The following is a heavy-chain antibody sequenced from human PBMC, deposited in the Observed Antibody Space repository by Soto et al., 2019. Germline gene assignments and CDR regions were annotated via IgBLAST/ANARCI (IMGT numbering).Heavy chain of an antibody. CDR1: GGTFSTYP. CDR3: ARLRASNYEAYQH. D-gene: IGHD4-4*01. CDR2: INPIFGTA. Sequence: QVQLVQSGAEVKKPGSSVKVSCKASGGTFSTYPISWVRQAPGQGLEWMGGINPIFGTANYAQKLQGRVTIIADESTTTAYMQLSSLRSDDTAVYYCARLRASNYEAYQHWGQGTLVTVSS. V-gene: IGHV1-69*12. J-gene: IGHJ1*01.